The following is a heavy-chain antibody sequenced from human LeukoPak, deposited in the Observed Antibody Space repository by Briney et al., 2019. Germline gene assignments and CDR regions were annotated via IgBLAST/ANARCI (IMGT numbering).Heavy chain of an antibody. D-gene: IGHD6-19*01. CDR3: AKDPRPYSSGWYGWYYFDS. CDR1: GFTFSSYA. J-gene: IGHJ4*02. CDR2: ISGSGGST. Sequence: GGSLRLSCAASGFTFSSYAMSWVRQAPGKGLEWVSAISGSGGSTYYADSVKGRFTISRDNSKNTLYLQMNSLRAEDTAVYYCAKDPRPYSSGWYGWYYFDSWGQGTLVTVSS. V-gene: IGHV3-23*01.